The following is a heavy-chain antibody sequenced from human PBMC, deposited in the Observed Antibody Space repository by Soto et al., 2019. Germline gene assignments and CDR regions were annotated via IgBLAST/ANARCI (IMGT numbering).Heavy chain of an antibody. CDR2: IAYDGDIK. D-gene: IGHD6-6*01. CDR1: GFTFSSYT. V-gene: IGHV3-30*09. CDR3: ARSGGSSSPATRYFEH. J-gene: IGHJ4*02. Sequence: QVQLVESGGGVVQPGRSLTLSCAASGFTFSSYTMHWVRQAPGKGLEWVTLIAYDGDIKYYADSVKGRFAVSRDNSQNTLYLQLISLTPEDTALYYCARSGGSSSPATRYFEHWGQGTLVTVSS.